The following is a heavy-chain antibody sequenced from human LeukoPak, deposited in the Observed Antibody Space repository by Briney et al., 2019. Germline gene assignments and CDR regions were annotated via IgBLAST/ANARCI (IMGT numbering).Heavy chain of an antibody. CDR3: AKAYDSSGYHVGYFDL. Sequence: PGGSLRLSCAASGFTFSSYAMSWVRQAPGKGLEWVSAISGSGGSTYYADSVKGRFTISRDNSKNTLYLQMNSLRAEDTAVYYCAKAYDSSGYHVGYFDLWGRGTLVTVSS. V-gene: IGHV3-23*01. CDR1: GFTFSSYA. D-gene: IGHD3-22*01. J-gene: IGHJ2*01. CDR2: ISGSGGST.